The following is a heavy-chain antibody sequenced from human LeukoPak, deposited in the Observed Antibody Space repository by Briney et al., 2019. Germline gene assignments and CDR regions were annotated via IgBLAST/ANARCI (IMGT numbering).Heavy chain of an antibody. V-gene: IGHV3-48*03. J-gene: IGHJ4*02. CDR3: ARVLVVLVPAAMDY. Sequence: GGSLRLSCAASGFTFSSYEMNWVRQAPGKGLEWVSYISSSGGTKNYADSVRGRFTISRDNAKNSLYLQMNSLRAEDTAVYHCARVLVVLVPAAMDYWGQGTLVTVSS. D-gene: IGHD2-2*01. CDR1: GFTFSSYE. CDR2: ISSSGGTK.